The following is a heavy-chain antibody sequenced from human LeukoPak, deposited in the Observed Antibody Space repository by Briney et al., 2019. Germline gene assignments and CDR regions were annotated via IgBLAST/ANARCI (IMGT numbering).Heavy chain of an antibody. V-gene: IGHV3-23*01. Sequence: GGSLRLSCAASGFTFSSYAMSWVRQAPGKGLEWVSAISGSGGSTYYADSVKGRFTISRDNSKNTLYLQMNSLRAEDTAVYYCARDLEGSSSWFYPDYWGQGTLVTVSS. CDR1: GFTFSSYA. J-gene: IGHJ4*02. CDR2: ISGSGGST. CDR3: ARDLEGSSSWFYPDY. D-gene: IGHD6-13*01.